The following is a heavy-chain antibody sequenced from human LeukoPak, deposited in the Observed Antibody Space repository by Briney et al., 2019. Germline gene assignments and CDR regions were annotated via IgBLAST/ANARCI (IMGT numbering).Heavy chain of an antibody. CDR1: GYTFTSYG. CDR2: ISVYNGNT. V-gene: IGHV1-18*01. J-gene: IGHJ4*02. CDR3: ARSGGPYCSGDCYYSQDY. Sequence: ASVKVSCKASGYTFTSYGISWVRQAPGQGLEWMGWISVYNGNTNYAQKLQGRVTMTTDTSTSTAYMELRSLRSDDTAVYYCARSGGPYCSGDCYYSQDYWGQGTLVTVSS. D-gene: IGHD2-21*01.